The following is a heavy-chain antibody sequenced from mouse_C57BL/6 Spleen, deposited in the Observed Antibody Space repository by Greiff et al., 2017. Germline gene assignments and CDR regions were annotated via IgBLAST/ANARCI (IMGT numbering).Heavy chain of an antibody. V-gene: IGHV1-7*01. CDR2: INPSSGYT. J-gene: IGHJ2*01. CDR3: AIQSVYGSSYYFDD. Sequence: QVHVKQSGAELAKPGASVKLSCKASGYTFTSYWMHWVKQRPGQGLEWIGYINPSSGYTKYNQKFKDKATLTADKSSSTAYMQLSSLTYEDSSVDYCAIQSVYGSSYYFDDWGKGTTLTVSS. D-gene: IGHD1-1*01. CDR1: GYTFTSYW.